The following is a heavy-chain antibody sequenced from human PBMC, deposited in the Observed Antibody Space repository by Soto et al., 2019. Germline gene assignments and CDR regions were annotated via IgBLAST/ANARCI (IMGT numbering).Heavy chain of an antibody. V-gene: IGHV1-18*01. D-gene: IGHD1-1*01. CDR1: GYAFTTYG. CDR3: ARGRYGDY. J-gene: IGHJ4*02. Sequence: QVHLVQSGAEVKKPGASVKVSCKGSGYAFTTYGITWVRQAPGQGLEWMGWISAHNGNTNYAQKLQGRVTVTSDTSTSTAYMELRSLRSDATAVYYCARGRYGDYWGQGALVTVSS. CDR2: ISAHNGNT.